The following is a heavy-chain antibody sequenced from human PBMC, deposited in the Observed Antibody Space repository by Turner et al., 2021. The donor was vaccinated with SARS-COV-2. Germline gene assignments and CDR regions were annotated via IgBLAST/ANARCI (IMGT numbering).Heavy chain of an antibody. J-gene: IGHJ4*02. CDR3: AKDGAPFLLYFGEQTFYFDY. CDR1: GFTFSSYG. V-gene: IGHV3-30*18. D-gene: IGHD3-10*01. CDR2: IAYDGSNK. Sequence: QVQLVESGGGVVQPGRSLRLSCAACGFTFSSYGMHWVRQAPGKVLEWVAVIAYDGSNKYYADSVKGRFTISRDNSKNTLYLQMNSLRAEDTAVYYCAKDGAPFLLYFGEQTFYFDYWGQGTLVTVSS.